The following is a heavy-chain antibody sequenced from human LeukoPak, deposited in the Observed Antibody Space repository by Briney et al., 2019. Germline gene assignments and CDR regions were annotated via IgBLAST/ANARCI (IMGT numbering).Heavy chain of an antibody. CDR2: INPSGGST. J-gene: IGHJ4*02. Sequence: ASVKVSCKASGYTFTSYYMHWVRRAPGQGLEWMGIINPSGGSTSYAQKFQGRVTMTRDMSTSTVYMELSSLRSEDTAVYYCAREGEQQLVTDYWGQGTLVTVSS. D-gene: IGHD6-13*01. V-gene: IGHV1-46*01. CDR1: GYTFTSYY. CDR3: AREGEQQLVTDY.